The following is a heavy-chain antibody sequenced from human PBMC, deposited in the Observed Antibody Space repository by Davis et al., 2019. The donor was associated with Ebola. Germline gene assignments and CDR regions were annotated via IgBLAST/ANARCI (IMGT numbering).Heavy chain of an antibody. D-gene: IGHD6-19*01. CDR2: INPNDGRT. V-gene: IGHV1-46*01. CDR1: GYTFTNYY. CDR3: ARGAQWLGMPFDY. Sequence: ASVKVSCKASGYTFTNYYMHWVRQAPGQGLEWMGMINPNDGRTIYAQKFQGRVTMTTDTSTSTAYMELRDLRSDDTALYYWARGAQWLGMPFDYWGQGTLVTVSS. J-gene: IGHJ4*02.